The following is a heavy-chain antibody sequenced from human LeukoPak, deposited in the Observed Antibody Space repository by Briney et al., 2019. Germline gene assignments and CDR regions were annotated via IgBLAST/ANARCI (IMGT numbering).Heavy chain of an antibody. CDR2: IYYSGST. CDR1: GGSFSGYY. V-gene: IGHV4-39*01. D-gene: IGHD5-12*01. Sequence: SETLSLTCAVYGGSFSGYYWSWIRRPPGKGLEWIGSIYYSGSTYHNPSLKNRVTISVDTSKNQFSLKLSSVTAADTAVYYCARHEIVATKIDYWGQGTLVTVSS. J-gene: IGHJ4*02. CDR3: ARHEIVATKIDY.